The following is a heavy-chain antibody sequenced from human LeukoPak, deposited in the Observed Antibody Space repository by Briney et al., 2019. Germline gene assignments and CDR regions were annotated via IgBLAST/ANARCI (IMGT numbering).Heavy chain of an antibody. CDR2: INQDGGTR. CDR3: ARDMKGNLDY. V-gene: IGHV3-7*01. D-gene: IGHD3-16*01. Sequence: GGSLRLSRAASGFTFSNTLMAWVRQAPGKGLEWVANINQDGGTRQYADSVRGRFTISRDNAKNSLYLEMNSLRAEDTGLYHCARDMKGNLDYWGQGTLVTVSS. CDR1: GFTFSNTL. J-gene: IGHJ4*02.